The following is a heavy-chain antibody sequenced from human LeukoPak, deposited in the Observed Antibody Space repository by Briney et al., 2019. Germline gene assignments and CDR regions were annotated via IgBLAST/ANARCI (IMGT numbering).Heavy chain of an antibody. D-gene: IGHD6-25*01. CDR3: ARFAAGGSYYYYMDV. CDR2: IKQDGSEK. V-gene: IGHV3-7*01. Sequence: GGSLRLSCAASGFTFSTYWMSWVRQAPGKGLEWVANIKQDGSEKYYVDSVKGRFTISRDNAKNSLYLQMNSLRADDTAVYYCARFAAGGSYYYYMDVWGKGTTVTVSS. CDR1: GFTFSTYW. J-gene: IGHJ6*03.